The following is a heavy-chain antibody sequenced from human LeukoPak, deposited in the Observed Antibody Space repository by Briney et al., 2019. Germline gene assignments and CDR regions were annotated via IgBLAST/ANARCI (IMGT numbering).Heavy chain of an antibody. J-gene: IGHJ4*02. CDR3: ASSHRGYYDSSGYSFDY. V-gene: IGHV5-51*01. Sequence: GESLKISCKGSGYRFTSYWIGWVRQMPGKGLEWMGIIYPGDSDTRYSPSFQGQVTISADKSISTAYLQWSSLKASDTAMYYCASSHRGYYDSSGYSFDYWGQGTLVTVSS. D-gene: IGHD3-22*01. CDR1: GYRFTSYW. CDR2: IYPGDSDT.